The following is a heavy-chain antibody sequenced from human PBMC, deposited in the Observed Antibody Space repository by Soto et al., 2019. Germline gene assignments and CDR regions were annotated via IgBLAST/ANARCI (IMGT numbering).Heavy chain of an antibody. CDR2: ISDSSSYI. CDR1: GFTFGPFW. CDR3: AWYYCCGYYWPYYYYGMDV. Sequence: GGSLRLSCAASGFTFGPFWMNWVRQAPGKGLEWVSSISDSSSYIYYADSMKGRFTISRDNAKNSMYLQMNSLRAEDTAVYYCAWYYCCGYYWPYYYYGMDVWVQGTTVTVSS. J-gene: IGHJ6*02. D-gene: IGHD3-22*01. V-gene: IGHV3-21*01.